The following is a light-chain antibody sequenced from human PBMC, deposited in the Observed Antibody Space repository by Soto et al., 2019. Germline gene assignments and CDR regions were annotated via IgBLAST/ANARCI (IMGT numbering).Light chain of an antibody. CDR3: KKYNDSFPT. V-gene: IGKV1-5*03. CDR1: QNINTW. Sequence: DIQMTQSPSTLSASVGDRVTISCRASQNINTWLAWYKQQPGKAPQLLIYKASSLESGVPSRFSGSGSGTDFTITIRSLRPDDFVKFYCKKYNDSFPTFGQGTKVEIK. CDR2: KAS. J-gene: IGKJ1*01.